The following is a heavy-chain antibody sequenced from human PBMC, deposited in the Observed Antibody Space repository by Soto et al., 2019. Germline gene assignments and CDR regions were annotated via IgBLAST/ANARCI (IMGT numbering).Heavy chain of an antibody. CDR2: ISAYNGNT. CDR3: ARTFYGRIAVAGHYFDY. J-gene: IGHJ4*02. Sequence: ASVKVSCKASGYTFTSYDISWVRQAPGQGLEWMGWISAYNGNTNYAQKLQGRVTMTTDTSTSTAYMELRSLRSDDTAVYYCARTFYGRIAVAGHYFDYWGQGTLVTVSS. D-gene: IGHD6-19*01. CDR1: GYTFTSYD. V-gene: IGHV1-18*01.